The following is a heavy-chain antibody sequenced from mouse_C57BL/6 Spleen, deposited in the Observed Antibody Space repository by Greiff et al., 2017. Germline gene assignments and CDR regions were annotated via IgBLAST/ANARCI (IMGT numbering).Heavy chain of an antibody. CDR2: ISSGSSTI. Sequence: EVKLMESGGGLVKPGGSLKLSCAASGFTFSDYGMHWVRQAPEKGLEWVAYISSGSSTIYYADTVKGRFTISRDNAKNTLFLQKTSLRSEDTAMYYCARMDSWDKYYYAMDYWGQGTSVTVSS. J-gene: IGHJ4*01. V-gene: IGHV5-17*01. D-gene: IGHD4-1*01. CDR3: ARMDSWDKYYYAMDY. CDR1: GFTFSDYG.